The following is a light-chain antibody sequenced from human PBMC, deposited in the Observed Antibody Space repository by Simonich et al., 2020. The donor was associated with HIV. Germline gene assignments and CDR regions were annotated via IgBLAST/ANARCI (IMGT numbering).Light chain of an antibody. CDR2: WAS. V-gene: IGKV4-1*01. CDR1: QSVLYSSNNKNY. CDR3: QQYYSTPVLT. J-gene: IGKJ4*01. Sequence: DIVMTQSPDSLALSLGERATINFKSSQSVLYSSNNKNYLAWYQQTTGQPPKLLIYWASTRESGVPDRFSGSGSGTDFTLTISSLQAEDVAIDYCQQYYSTPVLTFGGGTKVEIK.